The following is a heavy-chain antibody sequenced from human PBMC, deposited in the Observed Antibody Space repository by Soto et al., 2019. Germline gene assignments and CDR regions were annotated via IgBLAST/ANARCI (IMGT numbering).Heavy chain of an antibody. D-gene: IGHD3-10*01. CDR1: GDSVSSNTVA. J-gene: IGHJ6*02. CDR2: TYYRSKWYS. Sequence: QVQLQQSGPGLVKPSQTLSLTCAISGDSVSSNTVAWNWVRQSPSRGLECLGRTYYRSKWYSHYAVSVRSRIMINSDTSKNQFSLQLKSVTPEDTAVYFCVRVGVAAGSGYYYYHAMDVWGQGTTVTVSS. V-gene: IGHV6-1*01. CDR3: VRVGVAAGSGYYYYHAMDV.